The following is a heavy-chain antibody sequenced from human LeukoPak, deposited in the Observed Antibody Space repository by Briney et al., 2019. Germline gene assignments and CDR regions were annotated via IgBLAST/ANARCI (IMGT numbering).Heavy chain of an antibody. CDR3: ARLIRHSSGWYGGSGVDY. J-gene: IGHJ4*02. Sequence: PSQTLSRTCTVSGGSISSGGYYWSWIRQPAGKGLEYLGRIHSSGSTNYNPSLTSRVTISRDTSKNHYSLKLSSVTATDTAVYYCARLIRHSSGWYGGSGVDYWGQGTLVTVSS. V-gene: IGHV4-61*02. CDR1: GGSISSGGYY. CDR2: IHSSGST. D-gene: IGHD6-19*01.